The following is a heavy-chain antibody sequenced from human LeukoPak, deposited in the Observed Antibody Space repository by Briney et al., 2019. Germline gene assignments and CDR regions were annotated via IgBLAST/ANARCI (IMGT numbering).Heavy chain of an antibody. V-gene: IGHV1-18*01. CDR3: ARDAPNWNYGYYYGMDV. CDR2: ISAYNGNT. J-gene: IGHJ6*02. Sequence: GASVKVSCKASGYTFTSYGISWVRQAPGQGLEWMGWISAYNGNTNYAQKLQGRVTMTTDTSTSTAYMELRSLRSDDTAVYYCARDAPNWNYGYYYGMDVWGQGTTVTVSS. D-gene: IGHD1-7*01. CDR1: GYTFTSYG.